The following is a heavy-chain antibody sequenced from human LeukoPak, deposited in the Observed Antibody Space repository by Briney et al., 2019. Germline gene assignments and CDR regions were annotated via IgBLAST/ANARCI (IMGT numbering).Heavy chain of an antibody. CDR2: IYSGGST. J-gene: IGHJ6*02. CDR1: GFVVGGNY. V-gene: IGHV3-53*01. D-gene: IGHD2-21*02. CDR3: ARPTDGDSTRYGMDV. Sequence: GGSLRLSCAASGFVVGGNYMSWVRQAPGKGLGWVSVIYSGGSTHYADSVKGRFSTSRDSSTSTLFLQMDSLRVEDTAMYYCARPTDGDSTRYGMDVWGQGTTVIVSS.